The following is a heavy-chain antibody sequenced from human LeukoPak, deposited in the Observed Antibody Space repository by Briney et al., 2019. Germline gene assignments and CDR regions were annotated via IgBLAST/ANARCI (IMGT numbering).Heavy chain of an antibody. CDR2: INPNSGGT. CDR3: ASLSLVVGASTPFDY. D-gene: IGHD1-26*01. Sequence: ASVTVSCKASGYTFTGYCIHWVRQAPGQGLEWMGWINPNSGGTNYAQKFQGRVTMTRDTSISTAYMELSRLRSDDTAVYYCASLSLVVGASTPFDYWGQGTLVTVSS. J-gene: IGHJ4*02. CDR1: GYTFTGYC. V-gene: IGHV1-2*02.